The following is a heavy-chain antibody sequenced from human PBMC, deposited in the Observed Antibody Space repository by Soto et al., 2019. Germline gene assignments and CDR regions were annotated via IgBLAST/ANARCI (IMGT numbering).Heavy chain of an antibody. CDR1: GFSITSYA. Sequence: QVQLVESGGGVVQTGRSLRLSCAASGFSITSYAMHWVRQAPGKGLEWVAVISYDETKKYYADSVKGRFTISRDNSKNTLYLQMNSLRAEDTAVYYCAKEGGSGYLYYYGMDVWGQGTTVTVSS. D-gene: IGHD6-19*01. CDR2: ISYDETKK. J-gene: IGHJ6*02. CDR3: AKEGGSGYLYYYGMDV. V-gene: IGHV3-30*18.